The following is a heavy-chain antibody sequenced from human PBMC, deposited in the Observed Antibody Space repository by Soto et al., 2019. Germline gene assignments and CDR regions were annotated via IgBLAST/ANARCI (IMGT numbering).Heavy chain of an antibody. J-gene: IGHJ6*02. Sequence: GESLKISCKGSGYSFTSYWIGWVRQMPGKGLEWMGIIYPGDSDTRYSPSFQGQVTISADKSISTAYLQWSSLKASDTAMYYCARRGFIFLYLPHHYCMVGWGPGITVTLFS. V-gene: IGHV5-51*01. CDR1: GYSFTSYW. CDR2: IYPGDSDT. CDR3: ARRGFIFLYLPHHYCMVG. D-gene: IGHD2-8*01.